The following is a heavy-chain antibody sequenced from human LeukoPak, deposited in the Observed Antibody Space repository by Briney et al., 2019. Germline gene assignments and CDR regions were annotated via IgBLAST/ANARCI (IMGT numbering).Heavy chain of an antibody. CDR3: AKRGVVIRVILVGFHKEAYYFDS. D-gene: IGHD3-22*01. Sequence: GGPLRLSCAPSGFTFTEYALVWVRQAPGRGRDWVSPSSGGGVNTLYADAVKGRFTISRDNSKNTLYLQMNSLRAEDTAVYFCAKRGVVIRVILVGFHKEAYYFDSWGQGALVTVSS. CDR2: SSGGGVNT. CDR1: GFTFTEYA. V-gene: IGHV3-23*01. J-gene: IGHJ4*02.